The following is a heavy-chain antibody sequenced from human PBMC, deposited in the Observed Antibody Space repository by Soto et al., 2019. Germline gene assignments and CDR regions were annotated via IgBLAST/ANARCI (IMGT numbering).Heavy chain of an antibody. CDR3: TRAGGDKENYYYYHSVDV. Sequence: QVQLVQSGAEVKKPGASVKVSCKASGYTLTSHDINWVRQATGQGLEWMGWTNPNSGYTVYAQKFQGRVTMTRNTSTSTDYMELTSLRSEDTTLYYCTRAGGDKENYYYYHSVDVWGQGPTVTVSS. D-gene: IGHD4-17*01. V-gene: IGHV1-8*01. CDR1: GYTLTSHD. CDR2: TNPNSGYT. J-gene: IGHJ6*02.